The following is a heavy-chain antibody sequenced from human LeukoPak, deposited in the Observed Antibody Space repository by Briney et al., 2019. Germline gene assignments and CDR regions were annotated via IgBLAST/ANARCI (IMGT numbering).Heavy chain of an antibody. CDR1: GFSISHGYY. D-gene: IGHD3-16*01. V-gene: IGHV4-38-2*02. CDR3: ARESGSYLWRSWLNP. Sequence: PSETLSLTCTVSGFSISHGYYWGWVRQSPGKGLEWIGNIYNSGNTNYNPSLKSRVTISVDTSKNQFSLKLNSVTAADTAVYYCARESGSYLWRSWLNPWGQGTLVTVSS. J-gene: IGHJ5*02. CDR2: IYNSGNT.